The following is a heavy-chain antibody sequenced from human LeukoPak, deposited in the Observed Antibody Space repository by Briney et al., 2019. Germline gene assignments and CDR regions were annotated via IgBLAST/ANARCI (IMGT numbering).Heavy chain of an antibody. V-gene: IGHV3-66*01. Sequence: PGGSLRLSCAASGFTVSSNYMSWVRQAPGKGLEWVSVIYSGGSTYYADSVKGRFTISRDNSKNTLYLQMNSLRAEDTAVYYCARAYSSGTPAFDIWGRGTMVTVSS. CDR1: GFTVSSNY. D-gene: IGHD6-19*01. CDR3: ARAYSSGTPAFDI. J-gene: IGHJ3*02. CDR2: IYSGGST.